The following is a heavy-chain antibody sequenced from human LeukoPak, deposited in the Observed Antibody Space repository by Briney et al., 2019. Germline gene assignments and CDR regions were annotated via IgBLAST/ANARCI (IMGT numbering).Heavy chain of an antibody. Sequence: GGSLRLSCAASGFTFSSYGMHWVRQAPGKGLEWVAVISYDGSNKYYADSVKGRFTISRDNSKNTLYLQMNSLRTEDTAVYYCAKDQETLWFGELLDYWGQGTLVTVSS. J-gene: IGHJ4*02. D-gene: IGHD3-10*01. CDR1: GFTFSSYG. CDR2: ISYDGSNK. V-gene: IGHV3-30*18. CDR3: AKDQETLWFGELLDY.